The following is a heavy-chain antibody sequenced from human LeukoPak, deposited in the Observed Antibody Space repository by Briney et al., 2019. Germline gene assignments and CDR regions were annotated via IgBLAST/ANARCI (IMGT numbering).Heavy chain of an antibody. CDR2: IYYSGST. Sequence: SGTLSLTCTVSGGSISSYHWSWIRQPPGKGLEWIGYIYYSGSTNYNPSLKSRVTISVDTSKNQFSLKLSSVTAADTAVYYCARVSRSWSGYYPYYFDYWGQGTLVTVPS. CDR3: ARVSRSWSGYYPYYFDY. D-gene: IGHD3-3*01. V-gene: IGHV4-59*01. CDR1: GGSISSYH. J-gene: IGHJ4*02.